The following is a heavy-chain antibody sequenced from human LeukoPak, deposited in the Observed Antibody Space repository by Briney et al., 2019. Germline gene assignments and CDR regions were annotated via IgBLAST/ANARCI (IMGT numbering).Heavy chain of an antibody. CDR2: IIPIFGTA. D-gene: IGHD6-13*01. J-gene: IGHJ5*02. V-gene: IGHV1-69*13. CDR1: GGTFSSYA. Sequence: ASVKVSCKASGGTFSSYAISWVRQAPGQGLEWMGGIIPIFGTANCAQKFQGRVTITADESTSTAYMELSSLRSEDTAVYYCARVGFPYSSSWYFLDPWGQGTLVTVSS. CDR3: ARVGFPYSSSWYFLDP.